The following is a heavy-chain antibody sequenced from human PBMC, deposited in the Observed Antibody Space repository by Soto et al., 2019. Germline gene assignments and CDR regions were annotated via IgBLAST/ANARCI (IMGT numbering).Heavy chain of an antibody. V-gene: IGHV1-46*01. CDR2: INPSGGST. Sequence: ASVKVSCKASGYTFTSYYMHWVRQAPGQGLEWLGIINPSGGSTSYAQKFQGRVTMTRDTSTSTAYMELSSLRSEDTAVYYCAKDLPGAAAAAGTGYYGMDVWGQGTTVTVSS. J-gene: IGHJ6*02. CDR3: AKDLPGAAAAAGTGYYGMDV. CDR1: GYTFTSYY. D-gene: IGHD6-13*01.